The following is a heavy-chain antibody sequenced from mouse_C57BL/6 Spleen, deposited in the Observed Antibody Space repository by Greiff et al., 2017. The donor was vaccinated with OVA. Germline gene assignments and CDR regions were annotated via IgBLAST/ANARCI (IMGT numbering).Heavy chain of an antibody. CDR2: ISDGGSYT. V-gene: IGHV5-4*01. Sequence: DVQLVESGGGLVKPGGSLKLSCAASGFTFSSYAMSWVRQTPEKRLEWVATISDGGSYTYYPDNVKGRFTISRDNAKNNLYLQMSHLKSEDTAMYYCARDSDGYDWAWFAYWGQGTLVTVSA. J-gene: IGHJ3*01. CDR1: GFTFSSYA. CDR3: ARDSDGYDWAWFAY. D-gene: IGHD2-2*01.